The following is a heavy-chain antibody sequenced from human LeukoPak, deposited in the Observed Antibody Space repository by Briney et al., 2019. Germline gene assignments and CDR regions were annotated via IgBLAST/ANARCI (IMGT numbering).Heavy chain of an antibody. D-gene: IGHD3-3*01. CDR2: IYYSGST. CDR1: GGSISSSSYY. V-gene: IGHV4-39*01. CDR3: ARQSGSGRFPFDY. Sequence: PSETLSLTCTVSGGSISSSSYYWGWIRQPPGKGLEWIGSIYYSGSTDYNPSLKSRVTISVDTSKNQFSLKLSSVTAADTAVYFCARQSGSGRFPFDYWGQGTLVTVSS. J-gene: IGHJ4*02.